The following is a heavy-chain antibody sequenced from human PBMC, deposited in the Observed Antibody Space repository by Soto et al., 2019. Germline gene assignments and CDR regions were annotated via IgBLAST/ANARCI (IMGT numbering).Heavy chain of an antibody. CDR1: GFSLSNARMG. V-gene: IGHV2-26*01. CDR2: IFSNDEK. Sequence: QVTLKESGPVLVKPTETLTLTRTVSGFSLSNARMGVSWIRQPPGKALEWLAHIFSNDEKSYSTSLKSRLTISKDTSKSQVVLTMTNMDPVDTATYYCARIEVAAAGTKSGSFDYWGQGTLVTVSS. J-gene: IGHJ4*02. CDR3: ARIEVAAAGTKSGSFDY. D-gene: IGHD6-13*01.